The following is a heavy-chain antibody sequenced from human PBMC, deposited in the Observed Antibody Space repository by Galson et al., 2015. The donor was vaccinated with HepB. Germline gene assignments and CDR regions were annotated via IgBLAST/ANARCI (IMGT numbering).Heavy chain of an antibody. V-gene: IGHV3-30*04. D-gene: IGHD2-2*01. J-gene: IGHJ3*02. CDR1: RFTFSNFA. CDR2: ISYDGSNK. CDR3: ARAGIVVVPTAPIGGAFDI. Sequence: SLRLSCAASRFTFSNFAMHWVRQAPGKGLEWVAVISYDGSNKYYADSVKGRFTISRDNSKNTLYLHMNSLRAEDTAVYYCARAGIVVVPTAPIGGAFDIWGQGTMVTVSS.